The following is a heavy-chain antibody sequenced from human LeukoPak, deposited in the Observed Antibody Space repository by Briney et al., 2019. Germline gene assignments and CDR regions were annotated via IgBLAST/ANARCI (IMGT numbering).Heavy chain of an antibody. CDR2: INPNSGGT. Sequence: ASVKVFCKASGYTFTGYYMHWVRQAPGQGLEWMGWINPNSGGTNYAQKFQGWVTMTRDTSISTAYMELSRLRSDDTAVYYCATTMVRGAFLFDYWGQGTLVTVSS. CDR3: ATTMVRGAFLFDY. J-gene: IGHJ4*02. D-gene: IGHD3-10*01. V-gene: IGHV1-2*04. CDR1: GYTFTGYY.